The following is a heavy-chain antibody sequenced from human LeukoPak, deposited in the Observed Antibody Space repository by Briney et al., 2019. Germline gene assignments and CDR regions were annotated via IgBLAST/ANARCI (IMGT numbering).Heavy chain of an antibody. CDR1: GCTFSSYG. CDR2: ISYDGRNK. V-gene: IGHV3-30*18. CDR3: AKVKARSDYFDF. Sequence: ARSLRLTCAASGCTFSSYGLHRVGQPPAGKVEGVAGISYDGRNKYYADSLKGRFTISIDNSKNKLSLKMNRLRAEDTAADYYAKVKARSDYFDFWGQGTLVTVSS. J-gene: IGHJ4*02.